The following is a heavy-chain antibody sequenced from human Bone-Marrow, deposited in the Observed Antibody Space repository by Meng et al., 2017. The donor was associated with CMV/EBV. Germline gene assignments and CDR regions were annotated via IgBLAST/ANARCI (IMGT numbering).Heavy chain of an antibody. CDR1: GFTFSSYS. J-gene: IGHJ4*02. CDR3: ARVVTIFGVVNDY. D-gene: IGHD3-3*01. CDR2: ISSSSSTI. V-gene: IGHV3-48*04. Sequence: GGSLRLSCAASGFTFSSYSMNWVRQAPGKGLEWVSYISSSSSTIYYADSVKGRFTISRDNAKNSLYLQMNSLGAEDTAVYYCARVVTIFGVVNDYWGQGTLVTVSS.